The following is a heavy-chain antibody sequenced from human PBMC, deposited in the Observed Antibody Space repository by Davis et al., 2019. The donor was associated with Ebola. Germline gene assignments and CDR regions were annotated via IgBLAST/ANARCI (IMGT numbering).Heavy chain of an antibody. V-gene: IGHV1-18*01. CDR1: GYTFTSYG. CDR2: ISVYNGNT. J-gene: IGHJ6*02. D-gene: IGHD2-15*01. CDR3: ARESGSRYSINYYYYDMDV. Sequence: ASVKVSCKASGYTFTSYGISWVRQAPGQGLEWMGWISVYNGNTNYAQKLQGRVTMTTDTSTSTAYMELRSLRSDDTAVYYCARESGSRYSINYYYYDMDVWGQGTTVTVSS.